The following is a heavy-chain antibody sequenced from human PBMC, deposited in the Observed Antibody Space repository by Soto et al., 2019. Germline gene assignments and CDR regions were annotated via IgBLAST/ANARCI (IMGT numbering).Heavy chain of an antibody. CDR3: VRRGISATYYNLDV. J-gene: IGHJ6*02. V-gene: IGHV5-51*01. D-gene: IGHD2-2*02. CDR2: IFPGDSDT. Sequence: PGESLKISCKGSGYKFPSYWIGWVRQMPGKGLEWMGIIFPGDSDTKYSPSFQGRVTISVDKSTTTAYLQWSSLKASDSAIYYCVRRGISATYYNLDVWGQGTTVTVSS. CDR1: GYKFPSYW.